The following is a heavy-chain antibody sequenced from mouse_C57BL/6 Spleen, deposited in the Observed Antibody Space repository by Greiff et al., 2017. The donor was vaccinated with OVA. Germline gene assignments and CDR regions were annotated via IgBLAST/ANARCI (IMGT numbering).Heavy chain of an antibody. Sequence: EVKLMESGGGLVKPGGSLKLSCAASGFTFSDYGMHWVRQAPEKGLEWVAYISSGSSTIYYADTVKGRFTISRDNAKNTLFLQMTSLRSEDTAMYYCARSTMITDYAMDYWGQGTSVTVSS. CDR1: GFTFSDYG. V-gene: IGHV5-17*01. J-gene: IGHJ4*01. D-gene: IGHD2-4*01. CDR2: ISSGSSTI. CDR3: ARSTMITDYAMDY.